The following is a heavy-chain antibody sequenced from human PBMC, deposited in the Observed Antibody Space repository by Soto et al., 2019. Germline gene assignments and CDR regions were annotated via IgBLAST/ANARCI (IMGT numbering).Heavy chain of an antibody. CDR3: ARATNYARWRCYPPSGRDV. CDR2: IYYSGTT. CDR1: DGYISSYY. V-gene: IGHV4-59*01. J-gene: IGHJ6*02. Sequence: QVQLQESGPGLVKPSETLSLTCTVSDGYISSYYWSWIRQPPGKGLEWIGDIYYSGTTYYNPSLKSRITISLDTSKSRFSLKLSSVTAAGTAVYDCARATNYARWRCYPPSGRDVWGQGPTVTVS. D-gene: IGHD3-3*01.